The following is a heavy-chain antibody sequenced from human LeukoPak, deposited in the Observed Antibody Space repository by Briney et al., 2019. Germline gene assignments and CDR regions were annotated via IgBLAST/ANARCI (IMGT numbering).Heavy chain of an antibody. V-gene: IGHV1-69*04. D-gene: IGHD5-12*01. CDR2: IIPILGIA. CDR1: GGTFSSYA. CDR3: ARDLDDSGYDSSYAYFDY. Sequence: GSSVKVSCKASGGTFSSYAISWVRQAPGQGLEWMGRIIPILGIANYAQKFQGRVTITADKSTSTAYMELSSRRSEDTAVYYCARDLDDSGYDSSYAYFDYWGQGTLVTVSS. J-gene: IGHJ4*02.